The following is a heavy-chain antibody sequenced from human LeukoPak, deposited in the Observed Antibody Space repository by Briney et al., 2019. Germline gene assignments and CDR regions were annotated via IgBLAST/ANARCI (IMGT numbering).Heavy chain of an antibody. CDR1: GFTFDDYG. J-gene: IGHJ4*02. V-gene: IGHV3-20*04. CDR2: INWNGGST. CDR3: STETNGRHYDY. D-gene: IGHD1-14*01. Sequence: GGSLRLSCAVSGFTFDDYGMSWVRQAPGKGREWVSCINWNGGSTGYADSVKGRFTISRDNANNFLYLQMNSLRAEDTAVYYCSTETNGRHYDYWGQGTLLTVSS.